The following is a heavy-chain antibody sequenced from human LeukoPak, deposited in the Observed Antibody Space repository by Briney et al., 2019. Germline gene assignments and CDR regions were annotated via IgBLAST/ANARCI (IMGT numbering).Heavy chain of an antibody. CDR3: ARDNVPAKVRGVGFPGGMDV. CDR2: ISGSGGST. D-gene: IGHD3-10*01. J-gene: IGHJ6*03. V-gene: IGHV3-23*01. Sequence: GGSLRPSCAASGFTFSSYAMSWVRQAPGQGLEWVSAISGSGGSTYYADSVKGRFTISRDNSKNTLYLQMNSLRAEDTAAYYCARDNVPAKVRGVGFPGGMDVWGKGTTVTVSS. CDR1: GFTFSSYA.